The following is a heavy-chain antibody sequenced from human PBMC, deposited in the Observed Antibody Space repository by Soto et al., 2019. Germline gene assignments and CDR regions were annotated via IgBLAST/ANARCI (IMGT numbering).Heavy chain of an antibody. V-gene: IGHV1-18*04. CDR2: ISISSGNT. D-gene: IGHD3-10*01. CDR3: ARSYNYGSYWYFDL. CDR1: GYTFSDYV. J-gene: IGHJ2*01. Sequence: ASVKVSCKASGYTFSDYVITWVRQAPGQGLEWMGWISISSGNTHFEESLQGRVTMTSDKTSTAYMELWRLRSDDSAMYYCARSYNYGSYWYFDLWGRGTLVTVSS.